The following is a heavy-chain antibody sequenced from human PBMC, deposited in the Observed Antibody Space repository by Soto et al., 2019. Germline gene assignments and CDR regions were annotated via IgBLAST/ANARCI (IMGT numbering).Heavy chain of an antibody. CDR3: AREPVAGIWFGP. CDR1: GYTFTSYG. Sequence: QVRLVQSGAEVKKPGASVKVSCKASGYTFTSYGISWVRQAPGQGLEWMGWINSYNGNTNYEQKLQGRVTMTTDTSTTTAYRELRSLRSADTAVYYCAREPVAGIWFGPWGQGTLVTVSS. CDR2: INSYNGNT. J-gene: IGHJ5*02. D-gene: IGHD6-19*01. V-gene: IGHV1-18*01.